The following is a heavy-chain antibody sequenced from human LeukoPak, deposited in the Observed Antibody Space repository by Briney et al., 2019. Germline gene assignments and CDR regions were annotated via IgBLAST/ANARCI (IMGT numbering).Heavy chain of an antibody. CDR3: AKAPTPTGFYMHY. CDR1: GFTISNYW. V-gene: IGHV3-74*01. D-gene: IGHD3-9*01. Sequence: GGSLRLSCAASGFTISNYWMHWVRQAPGKGLVWVSRISSDGTNTNYADSVKGRFTISRDNSKTSLYLQMNSLRTEDTALYYCAKAPTPTGFYMHYWGQGTLVTVSS. J-gene: IGHJ4*02. CDR2: ISSDGTNT.